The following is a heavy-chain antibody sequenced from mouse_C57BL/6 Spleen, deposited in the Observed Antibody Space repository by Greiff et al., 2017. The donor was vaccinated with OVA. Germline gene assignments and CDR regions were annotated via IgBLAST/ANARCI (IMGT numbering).Heavy chain of an antibody. CDR1: GFTFSSYA. V-gene: IGHV5-9-1*02. Sequence: EVQRVESGEGLVKPGGSLKLSCAASGFTFSSYAMSWVRQTPEKRLEWVAYISSGGDYIYYADTVKGRFTISRDNARNTLYLQMSSLKSEDTAMYYCTREGLPAWFAYWGQGTLVTVSA. CDR3: TREGLPAWFAY. CDR2: ISSGGDYI. J-gene: IGHJ3*01.